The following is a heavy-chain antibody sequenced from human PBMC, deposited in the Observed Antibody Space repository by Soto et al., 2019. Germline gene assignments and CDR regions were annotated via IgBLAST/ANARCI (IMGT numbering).Heavy chain of an antibody. CDR1: GYSFTSYW. CDR3: ARQGADYYDSSGYYYADYYYGMDV. J-gene: IGHJ6*02. Sequence: GESLKISCKGSGYSFTSYWIGWVRQMPGKGLEWMGIIYPGDSDTRYSPSFQGQVTVSADKSISTAYLQWSSLKASDTAMYYCARQGADYYDSSGYYYADYYYGMDVWGQGTTVTVSS. CDR2: IYPGDSDT. D-gene: IGHD3-22*01. V-gene: IGHV5-51*01.